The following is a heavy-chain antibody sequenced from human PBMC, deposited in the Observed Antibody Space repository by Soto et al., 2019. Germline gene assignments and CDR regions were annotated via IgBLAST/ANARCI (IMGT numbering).Heavy chain of an antibody. Sequence: QVQLVESGGGVVQPGRSLRLSCAASGFTFSSYGMHWVRQAPGKGLEWVAVISYDGSNKYFADSVKGRFTISRDNSKNTLYLQMNSLRAEDTAVYYCAKDRYDYYGMDVWGQGTTVTVSS. J-gene: IGHJ6*02. V-gene: IGHV3-30*18. CDR1: GFTFSSYG. CDR2: ISYDGSNK. CDR3: AKDRYDYYGMDV.